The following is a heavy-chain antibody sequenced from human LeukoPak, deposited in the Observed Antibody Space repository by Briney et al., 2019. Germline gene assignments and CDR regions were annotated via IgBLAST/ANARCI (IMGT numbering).Heavy chain of an antibody. Sequence: GGSLRLSCAASGFTVGSNYMSWVRQAPGKGLEWVSIIYSGGVTYYADSVKGRFTVPRDNSKNTLFLQMNSLRVEDTAVYYCARAPTAIHGFFDYWGQGTLVTVSS. D-gene: IGHD2-2*01. CDR2: IYSGGVT. J-gene: IGHJ4*02. CDR1: GFTVGSNY. V-gene: IGHV3-66*01. CDR3: ARAPTAIHGFFDY.